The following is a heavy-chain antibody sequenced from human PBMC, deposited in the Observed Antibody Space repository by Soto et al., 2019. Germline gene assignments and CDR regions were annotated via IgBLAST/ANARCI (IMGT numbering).Heavy chain of an antibody. CDR2: ISSSSSTI. CDR1: GFTFSSYT. J-gene: IGHJ4*02. D-gene: IGHD3-10*01. V-gene: IGHV3-48*01. CDR3: ARANYYGSPGDFDY. Sequence: VQLVESGAGLVQPGGSLRLSCAASGFTFSSYTMNWVRQAPGQGLEWVSYISSSSSTINYADSVQGRFTISRDTAKNSLYLHMISLRAEDTAVYYCARANYYGSPGDFDYWGQGTLVTVSS.